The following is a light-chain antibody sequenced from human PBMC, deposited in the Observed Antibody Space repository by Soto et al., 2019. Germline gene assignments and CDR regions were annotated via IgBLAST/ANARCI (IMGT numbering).Light chain of an antibody. Sequence: QSVLTQPPSASGTPGQRVIISCSGSNSNIGTYTVNWYQQLPGTAPKLLIYTDYQRPSGVPDRFSGSRSGTSASLAISGLQSEDEADDYCASWDDSLSGGVFGGGTKLTVL. J-gene: IGLJ3*02. V-gene: IGLV1-44*01. CDR1: NSNIGTYT. CDR2: TDY. CDR3: ASWDDSLSGGV.